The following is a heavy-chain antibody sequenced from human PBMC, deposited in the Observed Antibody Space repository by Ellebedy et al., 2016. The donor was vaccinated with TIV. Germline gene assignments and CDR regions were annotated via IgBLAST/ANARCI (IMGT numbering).Heavy chain of an antibody. J-gene: IGHJ3*02. Sequence: GESLKISXAASGFTFSSYAMHWVRQAPGKGLEWVAVISYDGSNKYYADSVKGRFTISRDNSKNTLYLQMNSLRAEDTAVYYCARDSSGPLGTFDIWGQGTMVTVSS. CDR3: ARDSSGPLGTFDI. V-gene: IGHV3-30-3*01. CDR2: ISYDGSNK. D-gene: IGHD3-22*01. CDR1: GFTFSSYA.